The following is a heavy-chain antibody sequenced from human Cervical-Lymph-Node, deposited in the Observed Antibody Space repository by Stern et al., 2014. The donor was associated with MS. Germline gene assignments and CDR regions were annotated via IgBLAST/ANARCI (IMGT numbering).Heavy chain of an antibody. CDR2: ISFDGAKT. J-gene: IGHJ4*02. V-gene: IGHV3-30*03. D-gene: IGHD6-19*01. CDR3: ARGSDWYPLDY. Sequence: VQLLESGGGVVQPGSSLRLSCSPSGFAFSTYGMHWVRQAPGKGLEWVALISFDGAKTYYADSVKGRFTISRDNPKNTLYLQMKSLRGEDTAVYYCARGSDWYPLDYWGQGTLVTVSS. CDR1: GFAFSTYG.